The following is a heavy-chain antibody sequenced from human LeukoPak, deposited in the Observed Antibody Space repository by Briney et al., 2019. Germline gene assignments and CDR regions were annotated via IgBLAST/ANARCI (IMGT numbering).Heavy chain of an antibody. CDR1: GFTFSSYA. Sequence: GRSLRLSCAASGFTFSSYAMHWVRQAPGKGLEWVAVISYDGSNKYYADSVKGRFTISRDNSKNTLYLQMNSLRAEDTAVYYCARGPPRLNWFDPWGQGTLVTVSS. CDR2: ISYDGSNK. J-gene: IGHJ5*02. V-gene: IGHV3-30*04. D-gene: IGHD6-25*01. CDR3: ARGPPRLNWFDP.